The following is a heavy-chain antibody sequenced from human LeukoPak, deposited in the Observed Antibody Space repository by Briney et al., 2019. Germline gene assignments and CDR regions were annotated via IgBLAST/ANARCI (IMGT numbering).Heavy chain of an antibody. Sequence: ASVKVSCKASGGTFSSYAIRWVRQAPGQGLEWMGGIIPIFGTANYAQKFQGRVTITADKSTSTAYMELSSLRSEDTAVYYCARHEVEQWLVPDYWGQGTLVTVSS. CDR3: ARHEVEQWLVPDY. CDR2: IIPIFGTA. V-gene: IGHV1-69*06. CDR1: GGTFSSYA. D-gene: IGHD6-19*01. J-gene: IGHJ4*02.